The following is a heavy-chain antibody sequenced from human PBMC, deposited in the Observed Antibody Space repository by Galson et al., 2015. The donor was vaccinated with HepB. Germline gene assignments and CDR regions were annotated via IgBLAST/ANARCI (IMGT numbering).Heavy chain of an antibody. D-gene: IGHD3-3*01. Sequence: SLRLSCATSGFTFRSYGMHWVRQAPGKGLEWLAAISYDGNNQYYADSVKGRFSISRDNSKNTLYLQVNTLRAEDTAVYSCAKDGGDPIFGVVPFDLWGRGTLVTVSS. CDR2: ISYDGNNQ. CDR3: AKDGGDPIFGVVPFDL. CDR1: GFTFRSYG. J-gene: IGHJ2*01. V-gene: IGHV3-30*18.